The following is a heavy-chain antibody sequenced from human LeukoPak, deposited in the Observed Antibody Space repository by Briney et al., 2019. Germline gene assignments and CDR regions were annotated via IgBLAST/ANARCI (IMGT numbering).Heavy chain of an antibody. V-gene: IGHV3-23*01. Sequence: RGSLRLSCAASGFTFSSYAMSWVRQAPGKGLEWVSAPSSCGNSTYYADYVKGRFTISRDNSKSTLYLQMNSLRAEDTAVYYCAKGRYCSGGSCYSGDYYYYGMDVWGQGTTVTVSS. CDR2: PSSCGNST. J-gene: IGHJ6*02. CDR1: GFTFSSYA. CDR3: AKGRYCSGGSCYSGDYYYYGMDV. D-gene: IGHD2-15*01.